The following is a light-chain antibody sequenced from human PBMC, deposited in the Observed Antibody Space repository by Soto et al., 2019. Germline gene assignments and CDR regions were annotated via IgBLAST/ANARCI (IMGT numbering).Light chain of an antibody. CDR2: GAS. Sequence: EIVMTQSPASLSVSPGERDTLXCRASQSFGSHLAWSQQNPGQAPRLLIYGASTRAHGSPARFSGSGSGTEFTLTISSLQSEDFAVYYCQQYNNWLITFGQGTRLEIK. J-gene: IGKJ5*01. V-gene: IGKV3-15*01. CDR1: QSFGSH. CDR3: QQYNNWLIT.